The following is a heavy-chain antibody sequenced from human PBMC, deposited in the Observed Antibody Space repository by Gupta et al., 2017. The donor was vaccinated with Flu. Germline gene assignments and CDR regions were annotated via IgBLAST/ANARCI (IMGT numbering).Heavy chain of an antibody. V-gene: IGHV3-13*04. CDR3: AREGHSSTWYNWYFDL. Sequence: EVQLVESGGGLVQPGGSLRLACAASGFTFRTYEWHWVRQAPGKGLEWVSAIGASDDTYYIDSVKGRFTISRDTAKGSLYLQMNSLRAGDTAVYFCAREGHSSTWYNWYFDLWGRGTLVTVSS. CDR1: GFTFRTYE. CDR2: IGASDDT. D-gene: IGHD6-13*01. J-gene: IGHJ2*01.